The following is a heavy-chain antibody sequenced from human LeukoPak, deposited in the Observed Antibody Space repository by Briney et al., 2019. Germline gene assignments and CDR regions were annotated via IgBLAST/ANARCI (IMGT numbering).Heavy chain of an antibody. CDR2: VYHSGSA. CDR1: GYSIGSGSY. J-gene: IGHJ4*02. D-gene: IGHD3-10*01. Sequence: SETLSLTCTVSGYSIGSGSYWGWIRQPPGKGLEWIGSVYHSGSAYYNPSLKSGFTISVDTSKNQFSLKVNFVTAADTAVYYCARSGGSGSPFDSWGQGTLVTVSS. CDR3: ARSGGSGSPFDS. V-gene: IGHV4-38-2*02.